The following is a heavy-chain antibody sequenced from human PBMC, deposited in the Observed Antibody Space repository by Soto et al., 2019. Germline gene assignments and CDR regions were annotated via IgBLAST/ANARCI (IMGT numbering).Heavy chain of an antibody. CDR3: ARAPTVTTMVYYYYMDV. V-gene: IGHV3-48*01. D-gene: IGHD4-17*01. Sequence: EVQLVESGGGLVQPGGSLRLSCAASGFTFSSYSMNWVRQAPGKGLEWVSYISSSSSTIYYADSVKGRFTISRDNAKNSLYLQMNSLTAEDTAVYYCARAPTVTTMVYYYYMDVWGKGTKVTFAS. CDR2: ISSSSSTI. CDR1: GFTFSSYS. J-gene: IGHJ6*03.